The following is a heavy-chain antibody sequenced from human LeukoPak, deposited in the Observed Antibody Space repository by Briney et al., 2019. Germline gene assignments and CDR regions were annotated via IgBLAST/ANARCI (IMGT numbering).Heavy chain of an antibody. Sequence: SETLSLTCSVSGGSIRGTTYYWGWIRQPPGKGLEWIGSIYYSGNTYYSPSLMSRVTISVDTSKDQFSLNLSSVTAAGTAVYYCARAPHFFDTSGSRYYFDYWGQGALVTVSS. D-gene: IGHD3-22*01. CDR3: ARAPHFFDTSGSRYYFDY. J-gene: IGHJ4*02. CDR2: IYYSGNT. CDR1: GGSIRGTTYY. V-gene: IGHV4-39*07.